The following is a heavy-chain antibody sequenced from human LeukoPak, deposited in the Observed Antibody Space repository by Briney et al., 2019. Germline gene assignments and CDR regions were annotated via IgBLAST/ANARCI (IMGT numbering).Heavy chain of an antibody. V-gene: IGHV1-69*04. CDR3: ARDYCGGDCYYFEYFDY. CDR1: AGTFSSYT. J-gene: IGHJ4*02. D-gene: IGHD2-21*01. CDR2: IIPILGIA. Sequence: VKVSCKASAGTFSSYTISWVRQAPRQGLEWMGRIIPILGIANYAQKFQGRVTITADKTTSTAYMVLSSLRYEDTAVYYCARDYCGGDCYYFEYFDYWGQGTLVTVSS.